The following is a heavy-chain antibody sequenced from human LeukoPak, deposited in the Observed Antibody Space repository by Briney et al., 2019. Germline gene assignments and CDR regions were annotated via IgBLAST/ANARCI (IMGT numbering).Heavy chain of an antibody. CDR3: ARRWNTVTEYYFDY. D-gene: IGHD4-17*01. Sequence: GESLKISCKGSGYTFTNYWIGWVRQMPGKGLEWMGIIYPGDSDTRYSPSFQGQVTISADKSISTAYLQWSSLKASDTAMYYCARRWNTVTEYYFDYWGQGTLVTVSS. CDR2: IYPGDSDT. CDR1: GYTFTNYW. V-gene: IGHV5-51*01. J-gene: IGHJ4*02.